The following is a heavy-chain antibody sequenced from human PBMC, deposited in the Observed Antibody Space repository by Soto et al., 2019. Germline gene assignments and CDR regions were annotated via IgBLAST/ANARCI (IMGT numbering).Heavy chain of an antibody. CDR3: ASYRVTGLGY. Sequence: QVQLQQWGAGLLKPSETLSLTCAVYGGSFSGYYWSWIRQPPGKGLEWIGEINHSGSTNYNPSLKSRVTISVDTSKNHFSLKLSSVTAADTAVYYCASYRVTGLGYWGQGTLVTVSS. CDR1: GGSFSGYY. D-gene: IGHD3-16*02. V-gene: IGHV4-34*01. J-gene: IGHJ4*02. CDR2: INHSGST.